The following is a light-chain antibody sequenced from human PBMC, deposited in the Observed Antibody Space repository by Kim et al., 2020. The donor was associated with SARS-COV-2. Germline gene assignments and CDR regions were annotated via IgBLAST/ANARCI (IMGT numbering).Light chain of an antibody. CDR2: EAS. J-gene: IGKJ2*03. V-gene: IGKV1-5*03. CDR1: QSISGW. CDR3: QQYNTYLYS. Sequence: SASVGDRVTIACRASQSISGWLAWYQKKPGKAPKVLIYEASSLETGVPSRFSRGGSGTEFTLTISSLQPGDFATYFCQQYNTYLYSFGQGTKLEI.